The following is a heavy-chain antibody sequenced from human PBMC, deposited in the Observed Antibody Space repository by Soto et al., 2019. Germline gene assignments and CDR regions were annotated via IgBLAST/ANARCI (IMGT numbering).Heavy chain of an antibody. V-gene: IGHV1-69*13. CDR3: ARDSYRSGGSCYQYYFDY. Sequence: GASVKVSCKASVGTFSSYAISWGRHAPGQGLEWMGGIIPIFGTANYAQKFQGSATLTADESTSPAYMELSSLRYEDTAVYYCARDSYRSGGSCYQYYFDYWGQGTLVTVSS. J-gene: IGHJ4*02. D-gene: IGHD2-15*01. CDR1: VGTFSSYA. CDR2: IIPIFGTA.